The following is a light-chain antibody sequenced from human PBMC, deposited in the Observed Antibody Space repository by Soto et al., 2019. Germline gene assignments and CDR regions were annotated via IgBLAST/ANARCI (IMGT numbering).Light chain of an antibody. CDR1: QTVSSSY. J-gene: IGKJ1*01. CDR3: QQYGSSPET. Sequence: EIVLTQSPDNLSLSPGDRATLSCSASQTVSSSYLAWYQQKPGQAPRLLIYGASSRATGIPDRFSGSGSGTDFTLTISRLEPEDFAVYYCQQYGSSPETFGQGTKVDIK. CDR2: GAS. V-gene: IGKV3-20*01.